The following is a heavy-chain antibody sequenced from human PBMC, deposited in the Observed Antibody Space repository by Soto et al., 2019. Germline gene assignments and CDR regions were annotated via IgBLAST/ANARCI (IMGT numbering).Heavy chain of an antibody. CDR3: AKGSGSSGGMDV. J-gene: IGHJ6*02. CDR2: SRNKANSYTT. D-gene: IGHD1-26*01. V-gene: IGHV3-72*01. CDR1: GFTFSDHY. Sequence: PGGSLRLSCAASGFTFSDHYMDWVRQAPGKGLEWVGRSRNKANSYTTEYAASVKGRFTISRDDSKNSLYLQMNSLKTEDTAVYYCAKGSGSSGGMDVWGQGTTVTVSS.